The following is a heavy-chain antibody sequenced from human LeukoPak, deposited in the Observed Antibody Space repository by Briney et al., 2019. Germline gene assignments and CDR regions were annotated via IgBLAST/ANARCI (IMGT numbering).Heavy chain of an antibody. D-gene: IGHD2-15*01. CDR1: GFTFSNYA. Sequence: GGSLRLSCAASGFTFSNYAMTWVRQVPGKGLEWVSIISGSGGSTYYEDSVKGRFTISRDNPKNTLYLQMNTLRAEDTAVYYCAKNRGDITSSRVGCDYWGQGALVTVSS. V-gene: IGHV3-23*01. J-gene: IGHJ4*02. CDR3: AKNRGDITSSRVGCDY. CDR2: ISGSGGST.